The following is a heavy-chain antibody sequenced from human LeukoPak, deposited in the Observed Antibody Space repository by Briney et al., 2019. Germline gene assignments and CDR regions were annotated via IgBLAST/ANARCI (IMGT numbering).Heavy chain of an antibody. D-gene: IGHD3-10*01. J-gene: IGHJ4*02. CDR2: IYSGGST. CDR3: ARDYYGSGSYY. V-gene: IGHV3-53*01. Sequence: GSLRLSCAASGFTVSRNYMTWVRQAPGKGLEWVSVIYSGGSTYYADSVKGRFTTSRDNSKNTLYLQMNSLRAEDTAVYYCARDYYGSGSYYWGQGTLVTVSS. CDR1: GFTVSRNY.